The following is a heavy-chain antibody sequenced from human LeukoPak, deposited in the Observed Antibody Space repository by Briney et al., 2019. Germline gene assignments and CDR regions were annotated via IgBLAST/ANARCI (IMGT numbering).Heavy chain of an antibody. CDR1: GFTFDDYG. J-gene: IGHJ3*02. Sequence: PGGSLRLSCAASGFTFDDYGMNWVRQAPGKGLEWVSGINWNGGSTGYADSLKDRFTISRDNAKNSLYLQMNSLRAEDTAFYYCARASSLSQRAFDIWGQGTMVTVSS. CDR2: INWNGGST. CDR3: ARASSLSQRAFDI. D-gene: IGHD1-26*01. V-gene: IGHV3-20*04.